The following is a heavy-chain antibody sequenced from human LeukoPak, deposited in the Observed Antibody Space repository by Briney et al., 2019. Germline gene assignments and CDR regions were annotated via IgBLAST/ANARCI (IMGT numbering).Heavy chain of an antibody. J-gene: IGHJ4*02. CDR2: ISGSGGST. V-gene: IGHV3-23*01. D-gene: IGHD3-10*01. Sequence: PGRSLRLSCAASGFTFSSYAMSWVRQAPGKGLEWVSAISGSGGSTYYADSVKGRFTISRDNSKNTLYLQMNSLRAEDTAVYYCAKCRYYYGSGSRPGYYFDYWGQGTLVTVSS. CDR3: AKCRYYYGSGSRPGYYFDY. CDR1: GFTFSSYA.